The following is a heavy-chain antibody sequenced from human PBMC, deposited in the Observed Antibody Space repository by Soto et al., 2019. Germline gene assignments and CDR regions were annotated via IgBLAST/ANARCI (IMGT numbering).Heavy chain of an antibody. CDR2: IIPILGIA. CDR1: GGTFSSYT. J-gene: IGHJ6*02. V-gene: IGHV1-69*02. D-gene: IGHD2-8*01. Sequence: QVQLVQSGAEVKKPGSSVKVSCKASGGTFSSYTISWVRQAPGQGLEWMGRIIPILGIANYAQKFQGRVTITADKSTSTAYMELSSLRSEDTAVYYCARTLLNGLADFYYGMDVWGQGTTVTVSS. CDR3: ARTLLNGLADFYYGMDV.